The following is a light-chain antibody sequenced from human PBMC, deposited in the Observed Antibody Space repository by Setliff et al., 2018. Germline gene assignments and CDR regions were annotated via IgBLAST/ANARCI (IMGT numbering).Light chain of an antibody. CDR3: GTWDISLSGRV. J-gene: IGLJ2*01. V-gene: IGLV1-51*01. Sequence: QSVLTQPPSVSAAPGQKVTISCSGSSSNIGNKYVSWYQQLPGTAPKLLIYDNSKRPSGIPDRFSGSKSGTSATLGITGLQTGDEADYYCGTWDISLSGRVFGGGTKVT. CDR2: DNS. CDR1: SSNIGNKY.